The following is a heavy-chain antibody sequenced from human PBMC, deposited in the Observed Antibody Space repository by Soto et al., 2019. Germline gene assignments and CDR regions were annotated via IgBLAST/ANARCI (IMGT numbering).Heavy chain of an antibody. D-gene: IGHD6-6*01. V-gene: IGHV3-23*01. CDR2: ISGTGGAA. Sequence: PGGSLRLSCAASGFTFGHFAMSWVRQAPGKGLEWVAAISGTGGAAYYADSVKGRFTISRDNSRNTLFLQMNSLRVDDTAIYYCAKPEEVVRGFDFWCLAPRVSVSS. J-gene: IGHJ4*02. CDR1: GFTFGHFA. CDR3: AKPEEVVRGFDF.